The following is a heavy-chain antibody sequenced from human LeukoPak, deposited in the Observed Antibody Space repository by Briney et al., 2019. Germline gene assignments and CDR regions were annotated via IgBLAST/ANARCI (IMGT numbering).Heavy chain of an antibody. J-gene: IGHJ4*02. CDR1: GGTFSSYA. D-gene: IGHD2-2*01. CDR2: IIPIFGIA. CDR3: ARRYQRADDY. V-gene: IGHV1-69*04. Sequence: SVKVSCKASGGTFSSYAISWVRQAPGQGLEWMGRIIPIFGIANYAQKFQGRVTITADKSTSTAYMELSSLRSEDTAVYYCARRYQRADDYWGQETLVTVSS.